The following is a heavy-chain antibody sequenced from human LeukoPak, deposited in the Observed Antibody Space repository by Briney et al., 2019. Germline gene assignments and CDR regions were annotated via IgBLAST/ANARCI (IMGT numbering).Heavy chain of an antibody. Sequence: PSETLSLTCTVSGGSISSSSYYWGWIRQPPGKGLEWIGSIYYSGSTYYNPSLKSRVTISVDTSKNQFSLKLSSVTAADTAVYYCARREYDFWSGYYRGWFDPWGQGTLVTVSS. CDR3: ARREYDFWSGYYRGWFDP. J-gene: IGHJ5*02. CDR1: GGSISSSSYY. CDR2: IYYSGST. V-gene: IGHV4-39*07. D-gene: IGHD3-3*01.